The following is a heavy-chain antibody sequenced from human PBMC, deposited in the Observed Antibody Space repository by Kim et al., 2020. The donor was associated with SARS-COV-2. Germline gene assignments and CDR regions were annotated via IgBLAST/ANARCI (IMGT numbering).Heavy chain of an antibody. Sequence: VGSLRLSCVASGFDFRAFPLHCVRRAPRKGLEWVALISPDGSDTHYADSVTGRFTISRDNFGRTLSLQMNSLRPEDTALYYCVRAYNSGWHTFDFWGQG. CDR1: GFDFRAFP. V-gene: IGHV3-30*04. J-gene: IGHJ4*02. D-gene: IGHD6-25*01. CDR2: ISPDGSDT. CDR3: VRAYNSGWHTFDF.